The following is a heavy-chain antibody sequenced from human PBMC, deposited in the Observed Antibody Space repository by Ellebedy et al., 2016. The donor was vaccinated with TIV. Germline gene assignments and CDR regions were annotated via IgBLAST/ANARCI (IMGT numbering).Heavy chain of an antibody. V-gene: IGHV4-34*01. CDR3: AGDRLNYGMDV. CDR1: GGSFSGYY. J-gene: IGHJ6*02. D-gene: IGHD3-16*01. Sequence: SETLSLXXTVHGGSFSGYYWTWIRQPPGKGLEWIGQINHSGSTNYNPSLKSRVTISIDTSKNQFSLKLSSVTAADTAVYYCAGDRLNYGMDVWGQGTTVTVSS. CDR2: INHSGST.